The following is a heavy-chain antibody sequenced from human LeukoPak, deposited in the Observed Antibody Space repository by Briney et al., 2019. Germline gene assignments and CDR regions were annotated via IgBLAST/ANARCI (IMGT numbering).Heavy chain of an antibody. CDR1: GFTFSSYA. CDR2: VSSSGGST. Sequence: GGSLRLSCAASGFTFSSYAMSWVRQAPGKGLEWVSAVSSSGGSTYYADSVKGRFTISRDNSKNTLYLQMNSLRAEDTAVYYCAKDLHIVVVPAAIYYYYGMDVWGQGTTVTVSS. J-gene: IGHJ6*02. CDR3: AKDLHIVVVPAAIYYYYGMDV. V-gene: IGHV3-23*01. D-gene: IGHD2-2*01.